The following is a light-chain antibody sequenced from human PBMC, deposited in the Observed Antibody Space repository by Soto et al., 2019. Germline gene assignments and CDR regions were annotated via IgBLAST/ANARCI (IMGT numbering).Light chain of an antibody. CDR3: QQYNTYPWT. CDR2: KAS. J-gene: IGKJ1*01. CDR1: QRISSW. V-gene: IGKV1-5*03. Sequence: ILMTQSPSTLSASVGDRVTITCRASQRISSWLAWYQQKPGKAPKLLIYKASGLESGVPSRFSGSGSGTEFTLTISSLQPDDFATYYCQQYNTYPWTFGQGTKVDIK.